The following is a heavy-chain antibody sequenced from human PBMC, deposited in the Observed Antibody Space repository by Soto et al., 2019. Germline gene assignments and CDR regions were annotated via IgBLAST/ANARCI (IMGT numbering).Heavy chain of an antibody. J-gene: IGHJ4*02. V-gene: IGHV4-31*03. CDR2: IYHSGST. Sequence: QVQLQESAPGLVKPSQTLSLTCTVSGGSISSGGYYWSWIRQHPGKGLEWIGYIYHSGSTYYNPSLKSGASIPVGARKSRCALKLSSGTAADAAVYYSACVSLAAAAIDSWGQGTLVTVSS. CDR3: ACVSLAAAAIDS. CDR1: GGSISSGGYY. D-gene: IGHD6-13*01.